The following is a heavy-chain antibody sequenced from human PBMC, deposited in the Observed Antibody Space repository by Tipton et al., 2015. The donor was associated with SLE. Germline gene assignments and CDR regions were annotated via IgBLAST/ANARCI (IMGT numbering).Heavy chain of an antibody. CDR2: INHSGST. J-gene: IGHJ5*02. CDR3: ATYQGDYGDQGWFDP. CDR1: GGSFSGYY. D-gene: IGHD4-17*01. V-gene: IGHV4-34*01. Sequence: TLSLTCAAYGGSFSGYYWSWIRQPPGKGLEWIGEINHSGSTNYNPSLKSRVTISVDTSKNQFSLKLSSVTAADTAVYYCATYQGDYGDQGWFDPWGQGTLVTVSS.